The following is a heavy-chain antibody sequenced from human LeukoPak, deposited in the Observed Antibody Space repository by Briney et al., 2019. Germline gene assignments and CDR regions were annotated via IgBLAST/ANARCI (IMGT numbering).Heavy chain of an antibody. D-gene: IGHD5-24*01. CDR2: IHYSGST. J-gene: IGHJ4*02. CDR3: ARDVVEVATILTDY. V-gene: IGHV4-39*07. CDR1: GGSISSSSYY. Sequence: SETLSLTCTVSGGSISSSSYYWGWIRQPPGKGLEWIGSIHYSGSTYYNPSLKSRVTISVDTSKNQFSLKLSSVTAADTAVYYCARDVVEVATILTDYWGQGTLVTVSS.